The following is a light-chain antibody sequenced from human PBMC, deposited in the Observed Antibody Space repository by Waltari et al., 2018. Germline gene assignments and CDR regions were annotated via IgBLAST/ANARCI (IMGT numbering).Light chain of an antibody. V-gene: IGLV2-14*01. CDR1: TRDVGRYNY. J-gene: IGLJ2*01. CDR2: EVT. Sequence: QSALTQPASVSGSPGQSIAISCTGTTRDVGRYNYVSWSQFQPGKATELIIYEVTNRPSGVSDRFSGSKSGNTASLSISGLQPEDEADYYCSSYTSIKTPYVVFGGGTKVTVL. CDR3: SSYTSIKTPYVV.